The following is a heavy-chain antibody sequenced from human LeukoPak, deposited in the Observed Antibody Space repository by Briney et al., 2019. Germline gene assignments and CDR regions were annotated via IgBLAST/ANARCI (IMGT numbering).Heavy chain of an antibody. Sequence: SETLSLTCTVSGGSISSYYWSWIRQPPGKGLEWIGYIYYSGSTNYNPSLKSRVTISADTSKKQFSLKLSSVTVADTAVYYCASRTYYASGPDYWGQGTLVTVSS. CDR3: ASRTYYASGPDY. V-gene: IGHV4-59*08. J-gene: IGHJ4*02. D-gene: IGHD3-10*01. CDR2: IYYSGST. CDR1: GGSISSYY.